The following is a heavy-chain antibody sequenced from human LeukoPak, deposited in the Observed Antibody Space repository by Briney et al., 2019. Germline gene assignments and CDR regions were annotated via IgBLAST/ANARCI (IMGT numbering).Heavy chain of an antibody. CDR1: GESIRSTSF. CDR2: TSYSGIS. D-gene: IGHD2-15*01. J-gene: IGHJ3*02. Sequence: SETLSLTCSVSGESIRSTSFWGWIRPSPGMGLEWIASTSYSGISYYNPSLSSRVTVFADTSKNQFSLKLSSVTAADTAVYYCARDPGGDYCSGGSCYAGDAFDIWGQGTMVTVSS. V-gene: IGHV4-39*07. CDR3: ARDPGGDYCSGGSCYAGDAFDI.